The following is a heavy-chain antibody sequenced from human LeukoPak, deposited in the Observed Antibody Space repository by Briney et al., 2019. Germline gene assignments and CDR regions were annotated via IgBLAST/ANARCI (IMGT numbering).Heavy chain of an antibody. CDR3: ARVYYDSSGYPYYYYYYMDV. D-gene: IGHD3-22*01. CDR2: IYYTGST. Sequence: SETLSLTCTVSGGSISNSSYQWSWIRQPPGKGLEWIGSIYYTGSTYYNPSLKSRVTISVDTSKNQFSLKLSSVTAADTAVYYCARVYYDSSGYPYYYYYYMDVWGKGTTVTVSS. J-gene: IGHJ6*03. V-gene: IGHV4-39*07. CDR1: GGSISNSSYQ.